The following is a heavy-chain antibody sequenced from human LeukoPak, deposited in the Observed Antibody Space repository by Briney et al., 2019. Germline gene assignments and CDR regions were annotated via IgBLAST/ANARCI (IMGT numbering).Heavy chain of an antibody. J-gene: IGHJ4*02. V-gene: IGHV3-48*02. D-gene: IGHD3-22*01. CDR3: ARSRGNQLSFDY. CDR1: GFTFSSYS. CDR2: ISSGGSTI. Sequence: GGSLRLSYAASGFTFSSYSMSWVRQAPGKGLEWVSYISSGGSTIYYPDSVRGRFTISRDNAKNSLFLQMNSLRDEDTALYYCARSRGNQLSFDYWGQGTLVTVSS.